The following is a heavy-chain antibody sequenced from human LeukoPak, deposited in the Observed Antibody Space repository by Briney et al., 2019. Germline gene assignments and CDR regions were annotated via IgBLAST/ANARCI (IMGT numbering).Heavy chain of an antibody. CDR2: ISSSSDTI. J-gene: IGHJ4*02. CDR1: GFTFGSFS. CDR3: AFGGGTTGLFDY. V-gene: IGHV3-48*04. Sequence: GGSLRLSCAASGFTFGSFSMSWVRQAPGKGLEWFSYISSSSDTIYYADSVEGRFTISRDNTKNSLYLQMNSLRAEDTAVYYCAFGGGTTGLFDYWGQGTLVTVSS. D-gene: IGHD1-1*01.